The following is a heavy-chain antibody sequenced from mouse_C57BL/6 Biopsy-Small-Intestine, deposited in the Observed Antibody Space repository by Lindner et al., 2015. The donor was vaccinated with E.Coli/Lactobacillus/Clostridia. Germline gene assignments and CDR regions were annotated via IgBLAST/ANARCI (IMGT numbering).Heavy chain of an antibody. D-gene: IGHD3-2*02. CDR3: ARGNSSGYPYAMDY. Sequence: VQLQESGAELVKPGASVKISCKASGYAFSSYWMNWVKQRPGKGLEWIGQIYPGDGDTNYNGEFKGKATLTADKSSSIAYMQLSSLTSEDSAVYFCARGNSSGYPYAMDYWGQGTSVTVSS. V-gene: IGHV1-80*01. CDR2: IYPGDGDT. CDR1: GYAFSSYW. J-gene: IGHJ4*01.